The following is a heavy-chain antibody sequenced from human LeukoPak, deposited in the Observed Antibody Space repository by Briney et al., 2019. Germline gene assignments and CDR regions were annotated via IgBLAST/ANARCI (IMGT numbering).Heavy chain of an antibody. D-gene: IGHD5-12*01. Sequence: SETLSLTCAVYGGSFSGYYWSWIRQPPGKGLEWIGEINHSGSTNYNPSLKSRVTISVDTSKNQFSLKLSSVTAADTAVYYCAGYSGYDISCFDYWGQGTLVTVSS. V-gene: IGHV4-34*01. J-gene: IGHJ4*02. CDR1: GGSFSGYY. CDR2: INHSGST. CDR3: AGYSGYDISCFDY.